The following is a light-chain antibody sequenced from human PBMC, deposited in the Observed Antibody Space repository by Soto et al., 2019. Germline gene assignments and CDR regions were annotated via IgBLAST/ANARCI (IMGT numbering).Light chain of an antibody. CDR1: QSVSSN. J-gene: IGKJ4*01. CDR3: EQYHEWPLT. CDR2: DAS. V-gene: IGKV3D-15*01. Sequence: ETVMTQSPGTLSVSTGERATLSCRASQSVSSNLAWYQQKPGQAPRLLIYDASARATGIPARFSGSGSGTEFTLTISSLQSEDFAVYYCEQYHEWPLTFGGGTEVEIK.